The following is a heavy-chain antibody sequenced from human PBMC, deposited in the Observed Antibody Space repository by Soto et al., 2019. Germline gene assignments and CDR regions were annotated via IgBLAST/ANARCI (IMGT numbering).Heavy chain of an antibody. Sequence: QLQLQESGPGLVKPSETLSLTCIVSGASFRSSSYYWGWIRQPPGKGLEWIGSIYYSGSTYYNPSLKSXXTXSXXASKNQFSLKLSSVTAADTAVYYCARLAGNTYPDYWGQGTLVTVSS. CDR3: ARLAGNTYPDY. CDR2: IYYSGST. J-gene: IGHJ4*02. V-gene: IGHV4-39*01. CDR1: GASFRSSSYY. D-gene: IGHD3-10*01.